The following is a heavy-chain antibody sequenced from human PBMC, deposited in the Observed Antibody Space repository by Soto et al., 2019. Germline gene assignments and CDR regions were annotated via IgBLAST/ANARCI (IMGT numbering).Heavy chain of an antibody. V-gene: IGHV3-11*06. J-gene: IGHJ6*02. D-gene: IGHD5-12*01. CDR1: GFTFSDYY. CDR3: ARDRRKSTRYSGYDGAFGDYGMDV. Sequence: QVQLVESGGGLVKPGGSLRLSCAASGFTFSDYYMSWIRQAPGKGLEWVSYISSSSSYTNYADSVKGRFTISRDNAKNSLYLQTNSLRAEDTAVYYCARDRRKSTRYSGYDGAFGDYGMDVWGQGTTVTVSS. CDR2: ISSSSSYT.